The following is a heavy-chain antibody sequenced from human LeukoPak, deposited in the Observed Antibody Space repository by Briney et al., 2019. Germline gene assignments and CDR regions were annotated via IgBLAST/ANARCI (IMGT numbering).Heavy chain of an antibody. Sequence: SETLSLTCAVYGGSFSGYYWSWIRQPPGKGLEWIGEINHSGSTNYNPSLKSRVTISVDTSKNQFSLKLSSVTAADTAVYYCARHPDQLYFDWLFPVPDAFDIWGQGTMVTVSS. J-gene: IGHJ3*02. CDR3: ARHPDQLYFDWLFPVPDAFDI. CDR1: GGSFSGYY. V-gene: IGHV4-34*01. D-gene: IGHD3-9*01. CDR2: INHSGST.